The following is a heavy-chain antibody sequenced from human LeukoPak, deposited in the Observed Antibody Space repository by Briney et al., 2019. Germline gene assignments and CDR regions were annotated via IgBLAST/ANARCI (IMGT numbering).Heavy chain of an antibody. J-gene: IGHJ4*02. CDR1: GFTFSSYS. V-gene: IGHV3-48*01. CDR2: ISTSTTTI. D-gene: IGHD1-26*01. CDR3: ASWGEGALDN. Sequence: QPGGSLRLSCAASGFTFSSYSMNWVRQAPGKGLEWISYISTSTTTIYYANPVKGRFTISRDNAKKSLYLQMNSLRVEDTGVYYCASWGEGALDNWGQGTLVTVSS.